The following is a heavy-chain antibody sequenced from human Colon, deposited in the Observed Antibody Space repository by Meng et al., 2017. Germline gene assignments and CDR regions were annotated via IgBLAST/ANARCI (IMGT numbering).Heavy chain of an antibody. V-gene: IGHV3-11*01. Sequence: LGGFGGGLVKPGWSLRLSCAASGFIFRDYYMAWIRQTPGKGLEWVSYISTTGSIAYYADSVKGRFTISRDNAKNSVYLQMNSLRAEDTAVYYCATTGSRSSGSWGQGTLVTVSS. CDR3: ATTGSRSSGS. D-gene: IGHD3-22*01. J-gene: IGHJ4*02. CDR1: GFIFRDYY. CDR2: ISTTGSIA.